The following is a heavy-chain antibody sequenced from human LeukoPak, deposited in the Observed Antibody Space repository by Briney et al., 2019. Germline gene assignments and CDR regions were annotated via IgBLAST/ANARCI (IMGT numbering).Heavy chain of an antibody. CDR2: ISSSSSYI. CDR3: ARARCSSTSCYTSLGV. V-gene: IGHV3-21*01. CDR1: GFTFSSYA. Sequence: GGSLRLSCAASGFTFSSYAMSWVRQAPGKGLEWVSSISSSSSYIYYADSVKGRFTISRDNAKNSLYLQMNSLRAEDTAVYYCARARCSSTSCYTSLGVWGKGTTVTVPS. D-gene: IGHD2-2*02. J-gene: IGHJ6*04.